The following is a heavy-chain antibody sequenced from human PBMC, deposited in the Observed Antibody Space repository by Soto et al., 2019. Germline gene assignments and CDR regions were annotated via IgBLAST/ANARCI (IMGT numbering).Heavy chain of an antibody. J-gene: IGHJ4*02. CDR1: GYTFTSYD. Sequence: ASVKVSCKASGYTFTSYDINWVRQATGQGLEWMGWMNPNSGNTGYAQKFQGRVTMTRNTSISTAYMELSSLRSEDTAVYYCARGDTMVRGVMYHFDYWGQGTLVTVSS. D-gene: IGHD3-10*01. CDR3: ARGDTMVRGVMYHFDY. CDR2: MNPNSGNT. V-gene: IGHV1-8*01.